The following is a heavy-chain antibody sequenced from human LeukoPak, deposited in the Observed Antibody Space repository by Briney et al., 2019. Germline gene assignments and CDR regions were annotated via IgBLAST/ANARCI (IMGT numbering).Heavy chain of an antibody. D-gene: IGHD6-19*01. J-gene: IGHJ4*02. CDR2: IWFDGSNKYDGSNK. CDR1: GFTFSIYG. V-gene: IGHV3-33*08. Sequence: GGSLRLSCAASGFTFSIYGMHWVRQAPGKGLEWVAVIWFDGSNKYDGSNKYYADSVKGRFTTSRDDSKNTLYLQMNSLRAEDTAVYYCARDAGGWYYFDYWGQGTLVTVSS. CDR3: ARDAGGWYYFDY.